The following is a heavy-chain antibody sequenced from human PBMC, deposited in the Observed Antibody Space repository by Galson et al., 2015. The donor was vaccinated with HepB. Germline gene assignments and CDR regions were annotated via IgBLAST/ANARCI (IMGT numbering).Heavy chain of an antibody. CDR1: GFTFDDYA. Sequence: SLRLSCAASGFTFDDYAMHWVRQAPGKGLEWASLISWDGGSTYYADSVKGRFTISRDNSKNSLYLQMNSLRAEDTALYYCAKDISWTQQWLVEGLYFDYWGQGTLVTVSS. D-gene: IGHD6-19*01. V-gene: IGHV3-43D*03. J-gene: IGHJ4*02. CDR2: ISWDGGST. CDR3: AKDISWTQQWLVEGLYFDY.